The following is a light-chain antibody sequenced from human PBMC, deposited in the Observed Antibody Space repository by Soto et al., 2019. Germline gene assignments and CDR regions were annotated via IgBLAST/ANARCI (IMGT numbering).Light chain of an antibody. Sequence: SYELTQPPSMSVSPGQTASITCSGEKLGNKFVCWYQQKPGQSPVVVIYQDSRLPSGIPERFSGSNSGNTATLTISGTQAMDEADYYCQAWDSRHVVFGGGTKLTVL. CDR1: KLGNKF. CDR3: QAWDSRHVV. V-gene: IGLV3-1*01. CDR2: QDS. J-gene: IGLJ2*01.